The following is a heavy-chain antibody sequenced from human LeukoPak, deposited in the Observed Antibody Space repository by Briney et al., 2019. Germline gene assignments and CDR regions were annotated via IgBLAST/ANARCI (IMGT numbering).Heavy chain of an antibody. CDR3: ARGATGFDY. D-gene: IGHD3-16*01. J-gene: IGHJ4*02. CDR1: GFTFSRSG. CDR2: ISSRSSAI. Sequence: GGSLRLSCAASGFTFSRSGMHWVRQAPGKGLEWVSYISSRSSAIYYADSVKGRFTISRDNAKSSLYLQMNSLRDEDTAVYYCARGATGFDYWGQGTLVTVSS. V-gene: IGHV3-48*02.